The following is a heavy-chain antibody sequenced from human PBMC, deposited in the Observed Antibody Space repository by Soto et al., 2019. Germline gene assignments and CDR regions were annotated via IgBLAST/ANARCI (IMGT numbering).Heavy chain of an antibody. Sequence: ASVKVSCKASGYTFIGYYMHWVRQAPGQGLEWMGWINPNSGGTNSAQKFQGRVTMTRDTSISTAYMELSRLRYDDTAVYYCARESLDRDDAFDIWGQGTMVNVS. J-gene: IGHJ3*02. D-gene: IGHD1-1*01. CDR3: ARESLDRDDAFDI. V-gene: IGHV1-2*02. CDR2: INPNSGGT. CDR1: GYTFIGYY.